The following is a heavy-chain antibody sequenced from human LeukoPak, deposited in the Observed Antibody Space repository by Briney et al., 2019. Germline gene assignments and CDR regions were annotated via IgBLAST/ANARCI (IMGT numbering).Heavy chain of an antibody. CDR1: GGSLSSYY. Sequence: PSETLSLTCTVSGGSLSSYYWSWIRQPPGKGLEWIGYIYYSGSTNYNPSLKSRVTISVDTSKNQFSLKLSSVTAADTAVYYCARDQGYYYGGHDAFDIWGQGTMVTVSS. V-gene: IGHV4-59*01. D-gene: IGHD3-10*01. CDR2: IYYSGST. J-gene: IGHJ3*02. CDR3: ARDQGYYYGGHDAFDI.